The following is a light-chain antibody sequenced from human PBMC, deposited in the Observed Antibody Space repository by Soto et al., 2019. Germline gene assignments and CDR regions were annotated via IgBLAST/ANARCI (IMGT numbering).Light chain of an antibody. Sequence: VMTQSPPTLSVSPGERATLSCRASQSVSSDLAWYQQKPGQAPRLLIYGASTRATDVPARFSGGGSGTEFTLSISSLHSKDVAIYYCQQYNDWPPITFGPGTKVDIK. V-gene: IGKV3-15*01. CDR2: GAS. CDR3: QQYNDWPPIT. J-gene: IGKJ3*01. CDR1: QSVSSD.